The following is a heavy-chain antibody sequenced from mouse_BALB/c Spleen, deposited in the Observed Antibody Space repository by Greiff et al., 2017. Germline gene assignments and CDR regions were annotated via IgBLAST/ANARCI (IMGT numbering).Heavy chain of an antibody. D-gene: IGHD6-1*01. Sequence: VQLQESGAELVRPGTSVKVSCKASGYAFTNYLIEWVKQRPGQGLEWIGVINPGSGGTNYNEKFKGKATLTADKSSSTAYMQLSSLTSDDSAVYFCARSPSYAMDYWGQGTSVTVSS. CDR2: INPGSGGT. CDR3: ARSPSYAMDY. J-gene: IGHJ4*01. CDR1: GYAFTNYL. V-gene: IGHV1-54*01.